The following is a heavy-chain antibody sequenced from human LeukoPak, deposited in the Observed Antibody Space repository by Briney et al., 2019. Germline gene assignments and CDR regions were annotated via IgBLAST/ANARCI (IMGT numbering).Heavy chain of an antibody. V-gene: IGHV4-4*07. J-gene: IGHJ4*02. D-gene: IGHD1-1*01. CDR1: GGSISSYY. CDR3: ARGGNWNDPYYFDY. Sequence: SETLSLTCTVSGGSISSYYWSWIRQPAGKGLEWLGRIYSSGSTNYNPSLKSRVTMSVDTSKNQFSLKLSSVTAAATAVYYCARGGNWNDPYYFDYWGQGTLVTVSS. CDR2: IYSSGST.